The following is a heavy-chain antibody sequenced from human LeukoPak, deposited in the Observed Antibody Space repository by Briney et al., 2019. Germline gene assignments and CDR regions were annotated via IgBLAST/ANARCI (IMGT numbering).Heavy chain of an antibody. D-gene: IGHD2-2*01. J-gene: IGHJ6*02. Sequence: SVKVSCKASGGTFSSYAISWVRQAPGQGLEWMGGISPIFGTANYAEKFQVRVTMTADASTSTAYMELRSLRPDDTAVYYCATSLHADPYCSSTSCYGSYYSYGMDGSGQGTTVTVSS. V-gene: IGHV1-69*01. CDR2: ISPIFGTA. CDR1: GGTFSSYA. CDR3: ATSLHADPYCSSTSCYGSYYSYGMDG.